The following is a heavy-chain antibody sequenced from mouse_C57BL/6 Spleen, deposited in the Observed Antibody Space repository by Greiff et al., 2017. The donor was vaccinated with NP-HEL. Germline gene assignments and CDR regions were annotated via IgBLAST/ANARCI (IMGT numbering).Heavy chain of an antibody. CDR1: GYTFTSYW. Sequence: QVQLQQPGAELVKPGASVKLSCKASGYTFTSYWMHWVKQRPGQGLEWIGMIHPNSGSTNYNEKFKSKATLTVDKSSSTAYMQLSSLTSEDSAVYYCARYYYEYDRVMDYWGQGTSVTVSS. V-gene: IGHV1-64*01. CDR3: ARYYYEYDRVMDY. J-gene: IGHJ4*01. CDR2: IHPNSGST. D-gene: IGHD2-4*01.